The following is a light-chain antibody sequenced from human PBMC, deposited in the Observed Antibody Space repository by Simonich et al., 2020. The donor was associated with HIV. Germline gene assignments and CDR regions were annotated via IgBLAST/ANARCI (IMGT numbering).Light chain of an antibody. CDR1: SGSIASNY. CDR3: SSYTSSSTLV. Sequence: NFMLTQPHSVSESPGKTVTISCTRSSGSIASNYVQWYQQRPGRAPTTVIYADNQRPSGLPDRFSGSIDSSSNSASLTISGLKTEDEADYYCSSYTSSSTLVFGGGTKLTVL. CDR2: ADN. J-gene: IGLJ3*02. V-gene: IGLV6-57*03.